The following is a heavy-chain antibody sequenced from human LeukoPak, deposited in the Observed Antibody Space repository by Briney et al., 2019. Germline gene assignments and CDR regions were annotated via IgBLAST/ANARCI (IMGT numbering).Heavy chain of an antibody. CDR2: IYYTGST. J-gene: IGHJ4*02. D-gene: IGHD6-25*01. Sequence: SETLSLTCTVSGDSISNSNYYWGWFRQPPGKGLEWIGSIYYTGSTHYNPSLKSRVTISVDTSKNQFSLKLSSVTAADTAAFYCARRLGSAWYFDYWGQGTLVTVSS. CDR1: GDSISNSNYY. V-gene: IGHV4-39*01. CDR3: ARRLGSAWYFDY.